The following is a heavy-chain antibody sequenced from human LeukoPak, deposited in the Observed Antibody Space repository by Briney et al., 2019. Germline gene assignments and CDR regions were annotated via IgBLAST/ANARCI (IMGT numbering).Heavy chain of an antibody. J-gene: IGHJ4*02. CDR2: ISGSGGST. CDR3: AKDRNSSGWYFPPD. V-gene: IGHV3-23*01. CDR1: GFTFSSYA. D-gene: IGHD6-19*01. Sequence: PGGSLRLSCAASGFTFSSYAMNWVRQAPGKGLEWVSAISGSGGSTYYADSVKGRFTISRDNSKNTLFVQMSSLRAEDTAVYYCAKDRNSSGWYFPPDWGQGTLVTVSS.